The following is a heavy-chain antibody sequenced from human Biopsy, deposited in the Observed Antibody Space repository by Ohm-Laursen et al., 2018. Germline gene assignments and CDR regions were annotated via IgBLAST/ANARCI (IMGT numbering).Heavy chain of an antibody. D-gene: IGHD1-14*01. V-gene: IGHV3-73*01. CDR3: TRHPEPYYYYGMDV. Sequence: GSLRLSRSASGFTFSGSVIHWVRQASGKGLEWVGRIRSKDNGYAPEYGASVKGRFTISRDDSKNTAYLQMNSLKSEDTAVYYCTRHPEPYYYYGMDVWGQGTTVTVSS. CDR1: GFTFSGSV. J-gene: IGHJ6*02. CDR2: IRSKDNGYAP.